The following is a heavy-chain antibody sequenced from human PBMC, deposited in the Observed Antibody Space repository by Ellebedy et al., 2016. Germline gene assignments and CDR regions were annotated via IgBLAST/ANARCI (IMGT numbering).Heavy chain of an antibody. CDR2: IYTSGST. J-gene: IGHJ4*02. Sequence: SETLSLTCTVSGGSISSYYWSWIRQPAGKGLEWIGRIYTSGSTNYNPFLKSRVTISVDTSKNQFILKLSSVTAADTAVYFCARGGNRGYSYGDFDSWGQGTLVTVS. D-gene: IGHD5-18*01. CDR3: ARGGNRGYSYGDFDS. V-gene: IGHV4-4*07. CDR1: GGSISSYY.